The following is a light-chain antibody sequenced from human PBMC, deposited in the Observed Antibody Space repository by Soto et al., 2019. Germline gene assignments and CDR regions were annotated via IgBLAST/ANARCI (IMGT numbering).Light chain of an antibody. CDR3: QQYGSSPKT. Sequence: TQSPSSLSASVGDRVTISCRASQSVSSSYLAWYQQKPGQAPRLLIYGASSRATGIPDRFSGSGSGTDFTLTISRLEPEDFAVYYCQQYGSSPKTFGGGTKVEIK. CDR1: QSVSSSY. V-gene: IGKV3-20*01. J-gene: IGKJ4*01. CDR2: GAS.